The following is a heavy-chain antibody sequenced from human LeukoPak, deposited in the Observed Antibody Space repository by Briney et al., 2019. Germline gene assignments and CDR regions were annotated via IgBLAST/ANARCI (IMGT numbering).Heavy chain of an antibody. D-gene: IGHD3-3*01. CDR3: ARSYCDFWSANKRDYYYMDV. J-gene: IGHJ6*03. V-gene: IGHV4-31*03. CDR2: NYYSGRT. Sequence: SQTLSLICTVSCGPISSGGDYWSWIRQHPGTGLEWIGYNYYSGRTYYNPSLKSRVTISVDTSKNQFSLKLSSVTAADTAVYYCARSYCDFWSANKRDYYYMDVWGKGTTVTVSS. CDR1: CGPISSGGDY.